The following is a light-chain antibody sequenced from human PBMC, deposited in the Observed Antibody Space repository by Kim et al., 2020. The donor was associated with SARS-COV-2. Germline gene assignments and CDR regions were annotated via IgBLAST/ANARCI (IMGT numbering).Light chain of an antibody. V-gene: IGKV1-33*01. CDR2: DGS. Sequence: SESVGDRVTITCQASQDISNYLNWYQQKAGKAPKVLIYDGSNLVTGVPSRFSGSGSGKDFTFTISSLQPEDIGTYYCQQYDKLPRFGGGTKVDIK. CDR3: QQYDKLPR. J-gene: IGKJ4*02. CDR1: QDISNY.